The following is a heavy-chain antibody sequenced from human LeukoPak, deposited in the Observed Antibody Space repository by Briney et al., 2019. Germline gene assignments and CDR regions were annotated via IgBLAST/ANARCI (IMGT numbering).Heavy chain of an antibody. Sequence: SETLSLACTVSGGSISSYYWSWIRQPPGKGLEWIGYIYYSGSTNYNPSLKSRVTISVDTSKNQFSLKLSSVTAADTAVYYCARNYYDSSGYYIEAFDIWGQGTMVTVSS. CDR1: GGSISSYY. V-gene: IGHV4-59*08. J-gene: IGHJ3*02. CDR2: IYYSGST. CDR3: ARNYYDSSGYYIEAFDI. D-gene: IGHD3-22*01.